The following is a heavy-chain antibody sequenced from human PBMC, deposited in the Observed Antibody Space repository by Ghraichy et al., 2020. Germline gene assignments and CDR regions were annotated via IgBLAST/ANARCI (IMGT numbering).Heavy chain of an antibody. V-gene: IGHV3-23*01. Sequence: GGSLRLSCAASGFTFSSYAMSWVRQAPGKGLEWVSAISGSGGSTYYADSVKGRFTISRDNSKNTLYLQMNSLRAEDTAVYYCAKGAEKYYYGSGSYYRYRGLDYWGQGTLVTVSS. CDR3: AKGAEKYYYGSGSYYRYRGLDY. D-gene: IGHD3-10*01. J-gene: IGHJ4*02. CDR1: GFTFSSYA. CDR2: ISGSGGST.